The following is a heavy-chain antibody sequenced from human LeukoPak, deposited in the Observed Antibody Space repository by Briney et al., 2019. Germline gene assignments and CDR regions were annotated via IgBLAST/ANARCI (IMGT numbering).Heavy chain of an antibody. D-gene: IGHD2/OR15-2a*01. J-gene: IGHJ4*02. Sequence: GGSLRLSCAASGFTFSSYGMHWVRQAPGKGLEWVAVISYDGSNKYYADSVKGRFTISRDNSKNTLYLQMNSLRAEDTAVYYCAREAFEAVGDYWGQGTLVTVSS. CDR1: GFTFSSYG. V-gene: IGHV3-30*03. CDR3: AREAFEAVGDY. CDR2: ISYDGSNK.